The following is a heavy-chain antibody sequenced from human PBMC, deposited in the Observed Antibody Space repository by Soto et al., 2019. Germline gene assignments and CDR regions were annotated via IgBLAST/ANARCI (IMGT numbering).Heavy chain of an antibody. CDR3: GRRAAYYNRGGYWIEKCPIDH. V-gene: IGHV4-59*01. J-gene: IGHJ4*02. CDR2: IDFRGTT. CDR1: GGAMNDYY. Sequence: SETLSLTCRVSGGAMNDYYWSWIRQAPGEGQEWIGDIDFRGTTTYNPSLGSRVTLSIDRSTNHFSLSITSVTASETAVYRCGRRAAYYNRGGYWIEKCPIDHWGQGTMVTVSS. D-gene: IGHD3-10*01.